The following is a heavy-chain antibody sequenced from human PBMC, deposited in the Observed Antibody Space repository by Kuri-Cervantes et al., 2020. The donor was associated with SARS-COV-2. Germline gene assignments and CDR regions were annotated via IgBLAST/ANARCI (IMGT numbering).Heavy chain of an antibody. V-gene: IGHV3-74*01. CDR2: INSDGSST. CDR3: ARDGGITIFGVVMYHGMDV. Sequence: GESLKISCAASGFIFRNEWMHWVRQVPGKGPVWVSRINSDGSSTSYADSVKGRFTMSRDNARNTLYLQMNSLRAEDTAVYYCARDGGITIFGVVMYHGMDVWGQGTTVTVSS. CDR1: GFIFRNEW. D-gene: IGHD3-3*01. J-gene: IGHJ6*02.